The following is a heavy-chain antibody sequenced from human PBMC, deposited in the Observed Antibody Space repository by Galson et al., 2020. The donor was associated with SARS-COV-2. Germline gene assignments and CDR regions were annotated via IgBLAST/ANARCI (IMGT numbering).Heavy chain of an antibody. Sequence: GGSLRLSCAASGFTFSSYSMNCVRPSPGKGLEWVSSISSSSSYIYYADSVKVRFTISRDNAKNSLYLQMNSLRAEDTAVYYCARDSSSATYYYYGMDVWGQGTTVTVSS. J-gene: IGHJ6*02. CDR3: ARDSSSATYYYYGMDV. D-gene: IGHD6-6*01. CDR1: GFTFSSYS. V-gene: IGHV3-21*01. CDR2: ISSSSSYI.